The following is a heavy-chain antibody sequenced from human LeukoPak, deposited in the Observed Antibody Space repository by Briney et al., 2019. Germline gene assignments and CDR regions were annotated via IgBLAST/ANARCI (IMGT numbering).Heavy chain of an antibody. CDR1: GFTFSDYY. J-gene: IGHJ4*02. V-gene: IGHV3-11*04. D-gene: IGHD3-10*01. CDR2: ISSSGSTI. Sequence: GGSLRLSCAASGFTFSDYYMSWIRQAPGKGLEWVSYISSSGSTIYYADSVKGRFTISRDNSKNTLFLQMNSLRAEDSAVYYCAKDAGYYGSGSSYFDYWGQGTLVTVSS. CDR3: AKDAGYYGSGSSYFDY.